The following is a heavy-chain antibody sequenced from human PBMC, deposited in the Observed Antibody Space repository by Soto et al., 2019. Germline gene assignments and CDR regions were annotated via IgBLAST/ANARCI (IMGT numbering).Heavy chain of an antibody. CDR3: ATTGPS. CDR2: IWFDGSNK. J-gene: IGHJ5*02. V-gene: IGHV3-33*01. Sequence: QVQLVESGGGVVQPGRSLRLSCAASGFTFSSYGMHWVRQAPGKGLEWVAVIWFDGSNKFYADSVKGRYTISRDNSKNTVSLQMNSLRDEDSAAYYCATTGPSWVQGTLVTVSS. CDR1: GFTFSSYG.